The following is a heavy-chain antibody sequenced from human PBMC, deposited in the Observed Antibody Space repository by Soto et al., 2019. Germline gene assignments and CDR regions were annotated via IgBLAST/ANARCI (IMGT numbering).Heavy chain of an antibody. V-gene: IGHV2-5*02. J-gene: IGHJ4*02. Sequence: QITLKESGPPLVKPTQTLTLTCTFSGFSLSTSGVGVGWIRQPPGKALEWLALIYWDDDKRYSPSLKSRLTITKDTSKDQVVLTMTNMDPVDTATYYCAHSSSSGWYYLADYWGQGTLVTVSS. CDR3: AHSSSSGWYYLADY. CDR1: GFSLSTSGVG. CDR2: IYWDDDK. D-gene: IGHD6-19*01.